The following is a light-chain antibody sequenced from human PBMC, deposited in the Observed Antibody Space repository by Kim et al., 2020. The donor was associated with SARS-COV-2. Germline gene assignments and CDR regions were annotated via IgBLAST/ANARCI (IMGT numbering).Light chain of an antibody. J-gene: IGLJ2*01. CDR3: TSSTSNFVGV. CDR2: GVS. CDR1: SSDIGAYNF. Sequence: QSALTQPASVSGSVGQSITISCTGTSSDIGAYNFVAWYQQHPGEAPKLMIYGVSNRPSGVSNRFSGSKSGNTASLTISGLQAEDEADYYCTSSTSNFVGVFGGGTKVTVL. V-gene: IGLV2-14*03.